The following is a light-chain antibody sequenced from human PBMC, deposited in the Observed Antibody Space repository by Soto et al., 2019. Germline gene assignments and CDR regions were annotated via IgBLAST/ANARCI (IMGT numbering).Light chain of an antibody. V-gene: IGKV1-39*01. CDR1: QSISSY. CDR3: QQSFSSRWT. Sequence: DIHMTHSPSSLSALVGDTVTITXXASQSISSYLNWYQQKPGKAPNLLIYSSSTLQSGVPSRFSGSGSGTDFTLTISSLQSEDFATYYCQQSFSSRWTFGQGTKV. J-gene: IGKJ1*01. CDR2: SSS.